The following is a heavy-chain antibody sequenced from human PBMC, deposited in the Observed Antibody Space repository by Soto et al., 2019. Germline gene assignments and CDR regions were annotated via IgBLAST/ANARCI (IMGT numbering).Heavy chain of an antibody. CDR2: IKQDGSEK. CDR1: GFTFSSYW. V-gene: IGHV3-7*01. D-gene: IGHD6-25*01. Sequence: HPGGSLRLSCAASGFTFSSYWMSWVRQAPGKGLEWVANIKQDGSEKYYVDSVKGRFTISRDNVKNSLYLQMNSLRAEDTAVYYCARDRQAAEGLFDYWGQGTLVTVSS. CDR3: ARDRQAAEGLFDY. J-gene: IGHJ4*02.